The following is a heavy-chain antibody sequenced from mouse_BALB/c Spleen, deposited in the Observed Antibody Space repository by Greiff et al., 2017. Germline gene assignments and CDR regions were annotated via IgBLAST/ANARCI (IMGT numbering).Heavy chain of an antibody. CDR1: GYTFTSYY. CDR2: INPSNGGT. CDR3: TREGGNYGNWFAY. D-gene: IGHD2-1*01. J-gene: IGHJ3*01. V-gene: IGHV1S81*02. Sequence: QVQLQQPGAELVKPGASVKLSCKASGYTFTSYYMYWVKQRPGQGLEWIGGINPSNGGTNFNEKFKSKATLTVDKSSSTAYMQLSSLTSEDSAVYYCTREGGNYGNWFAYWGQGTLVTVSA.